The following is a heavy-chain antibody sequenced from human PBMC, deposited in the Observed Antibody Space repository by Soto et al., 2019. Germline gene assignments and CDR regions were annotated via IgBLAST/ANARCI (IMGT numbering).Heavy chain of an antibody. CDR1: GDSVSSNSAA. J-gene: IGHJ3*02. D-gene: IGHD6-19*01. CDR3: ARDRILTPLSLYSSGSKGAFDI. V-gene: IGHV6-1*01. CDR2: TYYRSKWYN. Sequence: SQTLSLTCAISGDSVSSNSAAWNWIRQSPSRGLEWLGRTYYRSKWYNDYAVSVKSRITINPDTSKNQFSLQLNSVTPEDTAVYYCARDRILTPLSLYSSGSKGAFDIWGQGTMVTVSS.